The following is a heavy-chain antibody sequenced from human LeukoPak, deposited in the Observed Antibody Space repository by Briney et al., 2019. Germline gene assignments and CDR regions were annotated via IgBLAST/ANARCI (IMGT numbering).Heavy chain of an antibody. J-gene: IGHJ4*02. CDR1: GFTFSSYA. D-gene: IGHD6-19*01. Sequence: QPGGSLRLSCAASGFTFSSYAMSWVRQAPGKGLEWVSAISGSGGSTYYADSVKGRFTISRDNAKNSLYLQMNSLRAEDTAVYYCARDSLAVAATFDYWGQGTLVTVSS. V-gene: IGHV3-23*01. CDR3: ARDSLAVAATFDY. CDR2: ISGSGGST.